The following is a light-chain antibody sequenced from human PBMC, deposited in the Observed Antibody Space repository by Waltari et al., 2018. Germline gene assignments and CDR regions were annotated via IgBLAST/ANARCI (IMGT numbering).Light chain of an antibody. J-gene: IGKJ3*01. Sequence: ELVLTQSPATLSLSPGARATLSCRASQSVSSYLAWYQQKPGPAPRPLIYDASNRATGIPARFSGSGSGTDFTLTISSLEPEDFAVYYCQQRSNWPPTFGPGTKVDIK. CDR1: QSVSSY. V-gene: IGKV3-11*01. CDR2: DAS. CDR3: QQRSNWPPT.